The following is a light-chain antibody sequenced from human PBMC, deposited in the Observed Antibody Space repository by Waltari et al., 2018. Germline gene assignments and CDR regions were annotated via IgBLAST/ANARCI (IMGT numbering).Light chain of an antibody. CDR1: QYINNY. CDR2: AAS. CDR3: RQSYSNIPLT. Sequence: DIQMTQSPSSVSASVGDRVTITCRASQYINNYLNWYQQKPGRGPKLLIYAASNLQSGVPSRFSGSGSGTDFTLTISSLQPEDFATYFCRQSYSNIPLTFGGGTKVEVK. V-gene: IGKV1-39*01. J-gene: IGKJ4*01.